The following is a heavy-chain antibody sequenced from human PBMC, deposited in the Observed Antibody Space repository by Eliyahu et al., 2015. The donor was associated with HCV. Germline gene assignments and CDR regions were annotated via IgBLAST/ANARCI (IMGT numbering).Heavy chain of an antibody. CDR2: IYYSGST. Sequence: QVQLQESGPGLVKPSETLSLTCTVSGGSISSYYWSWIRQPPGKGLEWIGYIYYSGSTNYNPSLKSRVTISVDTSKNQFSLKLSSVTAADTAVYYCAREHDYGMDVWGQGTTVTVSS. V-gene: IGHV4-59*01. CDR3: AREHDYGMDV. CDR1: GGSISSYY. J-gene: IGHJ6*02.